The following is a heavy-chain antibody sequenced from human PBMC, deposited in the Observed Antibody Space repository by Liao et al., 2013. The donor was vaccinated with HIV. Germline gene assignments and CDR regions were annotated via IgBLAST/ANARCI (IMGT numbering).Heavy chain of an antibody. Sequence: QVQLQESGPGLVKPSETLSLTCTVSGDSISSAYWGWIRQPPGKGLEWIGHISHSGFTNNNPSLKSRVTISIDLSNNEFSLDLSSVTAADTAVYYCGRLGQPRRFYTGGYYYMDVWGKGTTVTVSS. D-gene: IGHD2-2*02. CDR3: GRLGQPRRFYTGGYYYMDV. CDR2: ISHSGFT. J-gene: IGHJ6*03. V-gene: IGHV4-59*01. CDR1: GDSISSAY.